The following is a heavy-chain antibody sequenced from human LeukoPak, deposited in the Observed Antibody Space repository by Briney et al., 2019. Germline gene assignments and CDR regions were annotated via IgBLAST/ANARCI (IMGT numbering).Heavy chain of an antibody. CDR1: RYTFTSYY. CDR2: INPSGGST. CDR3: ARSVRSRDAEYFQH. J-gene: IGHJ1*01. Sequence: ASVKVSCKASRYTFTSYYMHWVRPAPGRGLEWMGIINPSGGSTSYAQKFQGRVTMTRDTSTSTVYMELSSLRSEDTGVYYCARSVRSRDAEYFQHWGQGTLVTVSS. V-gene: IGHV1-46*01.